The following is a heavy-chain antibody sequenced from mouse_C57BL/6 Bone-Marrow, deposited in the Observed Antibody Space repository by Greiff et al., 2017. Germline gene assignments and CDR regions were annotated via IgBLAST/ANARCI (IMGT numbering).Heavy chain of an antibody. CDR1: GFTFSSYG. V-gene: IGHV5-6*01. CDR2: ISSGGSYT. D-gene: IGHD1-1*01. J-gene: IGHJ4*01. CDR3: ARPYCYGFAMDY. Sequence: EVMLVESGGDLVKPGGSLKLSCAASGFTFSSYGMSWVRQTPDKRLEWVATISSGGSYTYYPDSVKGRFTISRDNAKNTLYLQMSSLKSEDTAMYYCARPYCYGFAMDYWGQGTSVTVSS.